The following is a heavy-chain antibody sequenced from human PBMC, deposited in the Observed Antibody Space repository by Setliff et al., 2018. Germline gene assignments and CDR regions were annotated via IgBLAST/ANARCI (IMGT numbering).Heavy chain of an antibody. J-gene: IGHJ3*02. CDR1: GYTFTGYY. CDR3: ARELVIIATWGNSAMGEAFDI. V-gene: IGHV1-2*02. D-gene: IGHD3-16*01. CDR2: INPNSGGT. Sequence: ASVKVSCKASGYTFTGYYMHWVRQAPGQGLEWMGWINPNSGGTNYAQKFQGRVTMTRDTSISTAYMELSRLRSDDTAVYYCARELVIIATWGNSAMGEAFDIWGRGTMVTV.